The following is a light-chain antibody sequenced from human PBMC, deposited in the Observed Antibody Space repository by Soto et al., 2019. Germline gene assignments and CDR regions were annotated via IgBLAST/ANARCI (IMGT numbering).Light chain of an antibody. Sequence: IVLTQSPGTLSLSHAERATLSYRASQSVNIYLAWYQQKPGQAPRLLIYRTSTRATGIPDRFSGGGSGTDFTLTISRLAPEDFAVYYCQQYGTSPHTFGQGTKVDI. CDR1: QSVNIY. V-gene: IGKV3-20*01. CDR2: RTS. J-gene: IGKJ1*01. CDR3: QQYGTSPHT.